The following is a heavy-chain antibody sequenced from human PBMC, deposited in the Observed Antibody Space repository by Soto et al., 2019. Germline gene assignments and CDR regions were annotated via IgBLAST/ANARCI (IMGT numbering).Heavy chain of an antibody. Sequence: PSETLSLTCAVYGGSFSGYYWSWIRQPPGKGLEWIGEINHSGSTNYNPSLKSRVTISVDTSKNQFSLKLSSVTAADTAVCYCARGHYDFWSGYYGYFDYWGQGTLVTVSS. CDR1: GGSFSGYY. CDR3: ARGHYDFWSGYYGYFDY. D-gene: IGHD3-3*01. J-gene: IGHJ4*02. V-gene: IGHV4-34*01. CDR2: INHSGST.